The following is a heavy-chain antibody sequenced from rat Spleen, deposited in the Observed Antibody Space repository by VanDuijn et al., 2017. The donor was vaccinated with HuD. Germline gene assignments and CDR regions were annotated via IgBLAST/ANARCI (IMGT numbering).Heavy chain of an antibody. J-gene: IGHJ2*01. CDR1: GFSLTNYH. D-gene: IGHD1-11*01. CDR3: AREGSGGFDY. V-gene: IGHV2-30*01. Sequence: QVQLKESGPGLVQPSQTLSLTCTVSGFSLTNYHVHWVRQSPGKGLEWMAVIWSGGNTDYNSALKSRLSISRDTSKSQVFLKMNSLQTEDTAIYYCAREGSGGFDYWGQGVMVTVSS. CDR2: IWSGGNT.